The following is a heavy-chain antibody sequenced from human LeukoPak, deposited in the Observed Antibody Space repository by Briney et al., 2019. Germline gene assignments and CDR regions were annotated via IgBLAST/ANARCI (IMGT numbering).Heavy chain of an antibody. V-gene: IGHV4-30-4*08. CDR3: ARASYYDFWSGYEGYFDY. CDR1: GGSISSGDYY. CDR2: IYYGGST. J-gene: IGHJ4*02. D-gene: IGHD3-3*01. Sequence: SQTLSLTCTVSGGSISSGDYYWSWIRQPPGKGLEWIGYIYYGGSTYYNPSLKSRVTISVDTSKNQFSLKLSSVTAADTAVYYCARASYYDFWSGYEGYFDYWGQGTLVTVSS.